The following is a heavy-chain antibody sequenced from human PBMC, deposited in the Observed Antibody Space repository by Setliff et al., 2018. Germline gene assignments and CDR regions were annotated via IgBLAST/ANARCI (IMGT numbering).Heavy chain of an antibody. CDR3: ARGNSRSSVWYVVPHFDY. CDR2: IYYGGST. CDR1: GGSISSSTYY. D-gene: IGHD6-19*01. Sequence: SETLSLTCTVSGGSISSSTYYWGWIRQPPGKGLEWIGSIYYGGSTYYNPSLKSRVTIFVDTSRNQFSLRLKSVTAADTAVYYCARGNSRSSVWYVVPHFDYWGQGTLVTVSS. J-gene: IGHJ4*02. V-gene: IGHV4-39*01.